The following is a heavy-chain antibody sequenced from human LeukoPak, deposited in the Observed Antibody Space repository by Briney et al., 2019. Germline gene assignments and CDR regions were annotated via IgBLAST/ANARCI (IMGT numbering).Heavy chain of an antibody. Sequence: QTLSLTCAISGDSVSSNSAAWNWIRQSPSRGLEWLGRTYYRSKWYNDYAVSVKSRITINPDTSKNQFSLQLNSVTPEDTAVYYCARGYCSSTSCSKGDFDYWGQGTLVTVSS. CDR3: ARGYCSSTSCSKGDFDY. V-gene: IGHV6-1*01. J-gene: IGHJ4*02. CDR1: GDSVSSNSAA. D-gene: IGHD2-2*01. CDR2: TYYRSKWYN.